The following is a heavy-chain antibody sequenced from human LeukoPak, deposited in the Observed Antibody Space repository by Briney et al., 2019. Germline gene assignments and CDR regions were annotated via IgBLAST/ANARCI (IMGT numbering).Heavy chain of an antibody. D-gene: IGHD3-3*01. J-gene: IGHJ6*03. CDR1: GGSFSGYY. V-gene: IGHV4-34*01. CDR3: ARRPHPREWSYYMDV. CDR2: INHSGST. Sequence: SETLSLTCAVYGGSFSGYYWSWIRQPPGKGLEWIGEINHSGSTNYNPSLKSRVTISVDTSKNQFSLKLSSVTAADTAVYHCARRPHPREWSYYMDVWGKGTTVTVSS.